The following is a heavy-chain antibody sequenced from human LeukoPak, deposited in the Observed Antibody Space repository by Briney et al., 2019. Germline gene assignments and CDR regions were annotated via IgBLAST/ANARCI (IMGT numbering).Heavy chain of an antibody. J-gene: IGHJ3*02. Sequence: GGSLRLSCAASGFTFSSYAMHWVRQAPGKGLEWVSVIYSGGSTYYADSVKGRFTISRDNSKNTLYLQMNSLRAEDTAVYYCAREEAAGSSEAFDIWGQGTMVTVSS. CDR2: IYSGGST. CDR3: AREEAAGSSEAFDI. CDR1: GFTFSSYA. D-gene: IGHD6-13*01. V-gene: IGHV3-66*01.